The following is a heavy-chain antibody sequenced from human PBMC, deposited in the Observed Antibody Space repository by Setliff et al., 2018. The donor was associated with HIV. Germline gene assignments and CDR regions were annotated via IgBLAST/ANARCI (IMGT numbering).Heavy chain of an antibody. D-gene: IGHD5-18*01. CDR1: GYSISSGYY. Sequence: PSETLSLTCTVSGYSISSGYYWGWIRQPPGKGLEWIGSIYHSGSTYYNPSLKSQVTISVATSKNTFSRKLSPVNAADTAVYYCASGYSYVGGAFDIGGQVTRGTVSS. CDR2: IYHSGST. V-gene: IGHV4-38-2*02. J-gene: IGHJ3*02. CDR3: ASGYSYVGGAFDI.